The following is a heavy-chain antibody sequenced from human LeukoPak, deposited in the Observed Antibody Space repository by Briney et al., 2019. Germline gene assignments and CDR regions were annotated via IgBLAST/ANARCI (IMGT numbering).Heavy chain of an antibody. J-gene: IGHJ4*02. V-gene: IGHV3-23*01. CDR2: ISGSGDST. D-gene: IGHD4-17*01. Sequence: GSLRLSCAASGFTFSSYAMRWVRQAPGKGLEWVSAISGSGDSTYYADAVKGRFTISRDNSKNTLYLQMNSLRAEDTAVYYCASAAYGDYEGLFDYWGQGALVTVSS. CDR1: GFTFSSYA. CDR3: ASAAYGDYEGLFDY.